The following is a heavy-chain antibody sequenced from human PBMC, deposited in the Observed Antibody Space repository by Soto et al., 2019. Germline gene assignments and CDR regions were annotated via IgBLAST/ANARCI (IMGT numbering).Heavy chain of an antibody. Sequence: QVQLVQSGAEVKKPGASVKVSCKASGYTFTSYDINWVLQATGQGLEWMGWMNPNSGNTGYAQKCQGRVTMTRNTSISTAYMELSSLRSEDTAVYYCARLHPYYYGMDVWGQGTTVTVSS. CDR3: ARLHPYYYGMDV. CDR1: GYTFTSYD. V-gene: IGHV1-8*01. CDR2: MNPNSGNT. J-gene: IGHJ6*02.